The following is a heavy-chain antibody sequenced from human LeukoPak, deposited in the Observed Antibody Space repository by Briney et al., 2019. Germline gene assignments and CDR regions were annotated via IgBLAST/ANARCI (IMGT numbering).Heavy chain of an antibody. D-gene: IGHD4-23*01. CDR2: INAGNGNT. J-gene: IGHJ5*02. CDR3: ARGGSYGGNLAWFDP. V-gene: IGHV1-3*01. Sequence: GASVKVSCKASGYTFTSYAMHWVRQAPGQRLEWMGWINAGNGNTKYSQKFQGRVTITRDTSASTAYMELSSLRSEDTAVYYCARGGSYGGNLAWFDPWGQGTLVTVSS. CDR1: GYTFTSYA.